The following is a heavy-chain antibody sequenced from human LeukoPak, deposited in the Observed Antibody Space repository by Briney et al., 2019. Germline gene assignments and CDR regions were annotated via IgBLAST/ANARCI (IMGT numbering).Heavy chain of an antibody. CDR2: IYYSGST. V-gene: IGHV4-31*03. CDR3: ARDSRVATIQASTGSYGVDV. Sequence: PSETLSLTCTVSGGSISSGGYYWSWIRQHPGKGLEWIGYIYYSGSTYYNPSLKSRVTISVDTSKNQFSLKLSSVTAADTAVYYCARDSRVATIQASTGSYGVDVWGKGTTVTVSS. J-gene: IGHJ6*04. CDR1: GGSISSGGYY. D-gene: IGHD5-12*01.